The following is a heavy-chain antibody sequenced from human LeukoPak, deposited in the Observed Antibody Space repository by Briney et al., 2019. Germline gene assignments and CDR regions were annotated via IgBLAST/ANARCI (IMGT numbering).Heavy chain of an antibody. V-gene: IGHV3-48*04. CDR2: ISSSSSTI. CDR3: AELGITMIGGV. CDR1: GFTFSSFG. J-gene: IGHJ6*04. D-gene: IGHD3-10*02. Sequence: GGSLRLSCAASGFTFSSFGMNWVRQAPGKGLEWVSYISSSSSTIYYADSVKGRFTISRDNAKNSLYLQMNSLRAEDTAVYYCAELGITMIGGVWGKGTTVTISS.